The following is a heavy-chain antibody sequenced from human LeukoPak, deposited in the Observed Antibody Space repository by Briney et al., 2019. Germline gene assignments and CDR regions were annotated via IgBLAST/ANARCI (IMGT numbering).Heavy chain of an antibody. CDR1: GFTSSSYA. Sequence: GGSLRLSCAASGFTSSSYAMSWVRQAPGKGLEWVSAISGSSGDTYYADSVKGRFTISRDNSKNTLYLQMSSLRAEDTAVYYCAKDLGSVVTPPSLDFWGQGTLVTVSS. D-gene: IGHD4-23*01. J-gene: IGHJ4*02. CDR3: AKDLGSVVTPPSLDF. V-gene: IGHV3-23*01. CDR2: ISGSSGDT.